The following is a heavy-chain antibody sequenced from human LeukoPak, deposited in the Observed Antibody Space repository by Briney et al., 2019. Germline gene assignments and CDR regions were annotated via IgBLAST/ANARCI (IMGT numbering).Heavy chain of an antibody. Sequence: PSETLSLTCTVSGGSISSYYWSWIRQPPGKGLEWIGYIYYSGSTNYNPSLKSRVTISVDTSKNQFSLKLSSVTAADTAVYYCARSRYDSSGYPFDYWGQGTLVTVSS. J-gene: IGHJ4*02. CDR2: IYYSGST. V-gene: IGHV4-59*08. CDR1: GGSISSYY. D-gene: IGHD3-22*01. CDR3: ARSRYDSSGYPFDY.